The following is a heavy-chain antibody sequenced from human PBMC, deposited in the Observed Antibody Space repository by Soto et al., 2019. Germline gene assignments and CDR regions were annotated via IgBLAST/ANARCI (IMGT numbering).Heavy chain of an antibody. CDR3: AKECNRNNRSYYSDS. D-gene: IGHD1-1*01. Sequence: PGGSLRLSCAASGFTFSSYAMSWVRQAPGKGLEWVSAISGSGGSTYYADTVKGRFTISRDNSKNSLYLQMNSLRAEDSAFYYCAKECNRNNRSYYSDSWGQGTLVTVSS. J-gene: IGHJ4*02. V-gene: IGHV3-23*01. CDR1: GFTFSSYA. CDR2: ISGSGGST.